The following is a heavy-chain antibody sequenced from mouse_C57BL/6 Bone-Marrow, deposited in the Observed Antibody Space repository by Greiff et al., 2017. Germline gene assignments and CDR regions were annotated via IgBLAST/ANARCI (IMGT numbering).Heavy chain of an antibody. J-gene: IGHJ1*03. CDR2: IYPGSGST. D-gene: IGHD2-5*01. V-gene: IGHV1-55*01. CDR1: GYTFTSYW. CDR3: ARPYYSNYWYFDV. Sequence: QFQLQQPGAELVKPGASVTMSCKASGYTFTSYWITWVKQRPGQGLAWIGDIYPGSGSTNYNEKFKSKATLTVDTSSSTAYMQLSSLTSEDAAVYYCARPYYSNYWYFDVWGTGTTVTVSS.